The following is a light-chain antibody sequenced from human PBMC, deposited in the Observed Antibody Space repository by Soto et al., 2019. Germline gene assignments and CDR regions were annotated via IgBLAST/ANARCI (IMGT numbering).Light chain of an antibody. Sequence: EIILTQSPASLSVSPGERATLSCRASQSVNNNLAWYQQKRGQAPRLLIYGASARATGIPGRFRGSGSGTEFTFTITSLQSEDFAVYFCQHYNHWPPDTFGQGTKLEIK. CDR3: QHYNHWPPDT. V-gene: IGKV3-15*01. CDR1: QSVNNN. J-gene: IGKJ2*01. CDR2: GAS.